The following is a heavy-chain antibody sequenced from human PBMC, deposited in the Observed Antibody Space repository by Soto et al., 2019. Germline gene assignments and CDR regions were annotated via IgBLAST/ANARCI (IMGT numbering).Heavy chain of an antibody. V-gene: IGHV1-69*02. J-gene: IGHJ6*02. CDR3: ARRRYCGVDGYTQFYYGIDV. CDR2: IIPVLGET. CDR1: GDTFSSYT. D-gene: IGHD2-21*02. Sequence: QVQLVQSGPEVKKPGSSVRISCRAGGDTFSSYTVSWVLQTPGQGLERMGRIIPVLGETNYSRKFKGRMTIAADESNTTAHMELSSLKSEDTARYYGARRRYCGVDGYTQFYYGIDVWGQGTSGIVSS.